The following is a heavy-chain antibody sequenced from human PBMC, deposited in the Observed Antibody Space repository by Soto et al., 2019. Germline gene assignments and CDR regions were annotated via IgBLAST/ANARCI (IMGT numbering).Heavy chain of an antibody. CDR1: GGSISSYY. CDR3: ARHRPRGLSGYDLSLFDP. D-gene: IGHD5-12*01. J-gene: IGHJ5*02. V-gene: IGHV4-59*08. Sequence: PSETLSLTCTVSGGSISSYYWSWIRQPPGKGLEWIGYIYYSGSTNYNPSLKSRVTISVDTSKNQFSLKLSSVTAADTAVYYCARHRPRGLSGYDLSLFDPWGQGTLVTVSS. CDR2: IYYSGST.